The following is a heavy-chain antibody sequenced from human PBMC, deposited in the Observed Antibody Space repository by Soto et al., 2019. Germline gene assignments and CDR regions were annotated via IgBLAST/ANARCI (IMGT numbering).Heavy chain of an antibody. CDR3: TSARYTRFSHGSGSSPYY. Sequence: PGGSLRLSCAASGFTFSSFWMSWVRQAPGKGLEWVANIKTDGSETHYVDSVKGRFTISRDNPKTSLFLQMNSLRVEDTDVYFCTSARYTRFSHGSGSSPYYWGQGTPVTAPQ. CDR2: IKTDGSET. J-gene: IGHJ4*02. V-gene: IGHV3-7*03. D-gene: IGHD3-10*01. CDR1: GFTFSSFW.